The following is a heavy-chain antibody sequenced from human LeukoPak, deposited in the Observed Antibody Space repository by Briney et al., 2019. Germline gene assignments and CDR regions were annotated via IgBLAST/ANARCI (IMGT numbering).Heavy chain of an antibody. CDR1: GGSTSSGGYS. V-gene: IGHV4-30-2*01. Sequence: SETLSLTCAVSGGSTSSGGYSWSWIRQPPGKGLEWIGYIYHSGSTYYNPSLKSRVTISVDRSKNQFSLKLSSVTAADTAVYYCARGGSSGDFGYWGQGTLVTVSS. CDR3: ARGGSSGDFGY. J-gene: IGHJ4*02. CDR2: IYHSGST. D-gene: IGHD1-26*01.